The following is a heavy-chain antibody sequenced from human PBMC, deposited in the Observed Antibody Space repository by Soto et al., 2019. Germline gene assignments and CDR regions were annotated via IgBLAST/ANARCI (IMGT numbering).Heavy chain of an antibody. V-gene: IGHV3-15*01. CDR2: IKSKTDGGTT. CDR1: GFSFSNVW. CDR3: SFQESTTVTTFEY. D-gene: IGHD4-17*01. J-gene: IGHJ4*02. Sequence: PGGSLRLSCAACGFSFSNVWMSWVRQAPGKGLEWVGRIKSKTDGGTTDYAAPVKGRFTISRDDSKTTLYLQMNSLKTEDTAVYYCSFQESTTVTTFEYWGQGTLVTVSS.